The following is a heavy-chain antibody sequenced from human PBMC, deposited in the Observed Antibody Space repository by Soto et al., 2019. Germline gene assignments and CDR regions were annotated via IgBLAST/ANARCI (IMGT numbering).Heavy chain of an antibody. CDR3: ARGGDRFDGMDV. Sequence: EVHLVESGGGLVQPGGSLRLSCAASGFGFNGYDMHWVRQAPGKNLEWVAAISTAGDTYYLGSVKGRFTISREDAKNSLSLQMNSRRVGDTAVYYCARGGDRFDGMDVWGQGTTVTVSS. V-gene: IGHV3-13*01. CDR1: GFGFNGYD. J-gene: IGHJ6*02. CDR2: ISTAGDT. D-gene: IGHD3-16*01.